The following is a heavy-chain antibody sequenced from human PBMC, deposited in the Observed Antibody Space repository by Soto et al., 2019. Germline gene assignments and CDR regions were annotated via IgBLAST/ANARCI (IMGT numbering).Heavy chain of an antibody. CDR1: GFTFSSYW. CDR2: INSDGSST. J-gene: IGHJ4*02. CDR3: ARVPCSGGSCCYLDY. V-gene: IGHV3-74*01. Sequence: EVQLVESWGGLVQPGGSLRLSCAASGFTFSSYWMHWVRQAPGKGLLWVSRINSDGSSTSYAESVKGRFTISRDNAKNKLYRQMNLMRAEDTAVYYCARVPCSGGSCCYLDYWGQGTLVTVSS. D-gene: IGHD2-15*01.